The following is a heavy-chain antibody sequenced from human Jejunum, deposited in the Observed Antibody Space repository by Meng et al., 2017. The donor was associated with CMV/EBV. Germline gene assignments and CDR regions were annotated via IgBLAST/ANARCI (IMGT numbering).Heavy chain of an antibody. Sequence: YTFINYGIKWVRQATGQGLEWMGWISGYNGKTKYTQKFQGRVTMTIDTSASTASMELRNLRSDDTAVYYCARLYGDYNNNYYYGMDVWGQGTTVTVSS. CDR2: ISGYNGKT. CDR3: ARLYGDYNNNYYYGMDV. D-gene: IGHD4-17*01. V-gene: IGHV1-18*01. J-gene: IGHJ6*02. CDR1: YTFINYG.